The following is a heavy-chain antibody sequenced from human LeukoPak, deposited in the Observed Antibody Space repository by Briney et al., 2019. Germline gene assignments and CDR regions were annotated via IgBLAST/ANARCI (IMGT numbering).Heavy chain of an antibody. CDR1: GGSFSGYY. Sequence: SETLSLTCAVYGGSFSGYYWSWIRQPPGKGLEWIGEINHSGSTNYNPSLKSRVTISVDTSKNQFSLKLSSVTAADTAVYYCARLFVRRPNNYYYYMDAWGKGTTVTISS. J-gene: IGHJ6*03. D-gene: IGHD3-16*01. CDR3: ARLFVRRPNNYYYYMDA. V-gene: IGHV4-34*01. CDR2: INHSGST.